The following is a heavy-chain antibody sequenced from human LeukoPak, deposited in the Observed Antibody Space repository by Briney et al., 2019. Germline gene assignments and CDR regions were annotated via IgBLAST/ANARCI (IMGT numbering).Heavy chain of an antibody. CDR1: GGSISTSNYY. Sequence: SETLSLTCTVSGGSISTSNYYWGWIRQPPGKGLEWIGNIFYSGSTYYSPSLKSRVTISVDTSKNQFSLKLSSVTAADTAVYFCARGPYSYDSSGAFDIWGQGTMVTVSS. J-gene: IGHJ3*02. V-gene: IGHV4-39*07. CDR3: ARGPYSYDSSGAFDI. CDR2: IFYSGST. D-gene: IGHD3-22*01.